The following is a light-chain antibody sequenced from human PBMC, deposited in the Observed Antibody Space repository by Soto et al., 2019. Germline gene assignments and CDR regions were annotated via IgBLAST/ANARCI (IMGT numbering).Light chain of an antibody. CDR1: SSDVGGYDY. CDR2: EVS. V-gene: IGLV2-14*01. Sequence: QSVLTQPASVSGSPGQSITISCTGTSSDVGGYDYVSWYQLHPGKAPKLMVFEVSNRPSGVSYRFSGSKSGNTASLTISGLQAEDEADYFCSSYPISTAYPFGNGTKVTVL. J-gene: IGLJ1*01. CDR3: SSYPISTAYP.